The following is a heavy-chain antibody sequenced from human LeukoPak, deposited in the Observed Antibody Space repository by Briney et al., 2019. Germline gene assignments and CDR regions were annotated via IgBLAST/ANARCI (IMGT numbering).Heavy chain of an antibody. Sequence: PGGSLRLSCAASGFTLSSYATSWVRQAPGKGLEWVSAISASGADTYYADSVKGRFTISRDTSKNTAYLQMNSLRDEDTAVYYCAKQLDSGNFYPTGDDYWGQGTLVTVSS. D-gene: IGHD3-10*01. J-gene: IGHJ4*02. CDR3: AKQLDSGNFYPTGDDY. V-gene: IGHV3-23*01. CDR2: ISASGADT. CDR1: GFTLSSYA.